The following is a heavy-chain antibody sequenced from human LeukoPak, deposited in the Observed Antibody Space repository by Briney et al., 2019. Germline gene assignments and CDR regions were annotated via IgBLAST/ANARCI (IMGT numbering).Heavy chain of an antibody. CDR1: GGSISSYY. CDR3: ARNFCSSTSCKDAFDI. V-gene: IGHV4-59*01. Sequence: PSETLSLTCTVSGGSISSYYWSWIRQPPGKGLEWIGYIYYSGSTNYNPSLKSRVTISVDTSKNQFSLKLSSVTAADTAVYYCARNFCSSTSCKDAFDIWGQRTMVTVSS. J-gene: IGHJ3*02. CDR2: IYYSGST. D-gene: IGHD2-2*01.